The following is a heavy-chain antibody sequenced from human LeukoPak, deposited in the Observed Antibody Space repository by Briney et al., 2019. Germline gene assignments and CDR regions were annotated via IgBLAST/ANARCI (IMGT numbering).Heavy chain of an antibody. D-gene: IGHD5-18*01. V-gene: IGHV1-2*06. Sequence: ASVKVSCKASGYTFIVYYIHWVRQAPGQGLEWMGRINPNSGGTNYAQKFQGRVTMTRDTSISTAYMELSRLTSDDTAVYYCARERAYSYGFDYWGQGTLVTVPS. CDR3: ARERAYSYGFDY. CDR1: GYTFIVYY. J-gene: IGHJ4*02. CDR2: INPNSGGT.